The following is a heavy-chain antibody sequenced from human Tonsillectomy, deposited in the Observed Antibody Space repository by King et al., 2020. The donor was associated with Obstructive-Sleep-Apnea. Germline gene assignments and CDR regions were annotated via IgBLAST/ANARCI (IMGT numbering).Heavy chain of an antibody. CDR2: IRRKGYGGTT. CDR3: TRDLGYYDTSGYLGFY. CDR1: GFTFGDYA. V-gene: IGHV3-49*03. Sequence: VQLVESGGGLVQPGRSLRLSCTASGFTFGDYAMSWFRQAPGKGLEWVGFIRRKGYGGTTEYAESVKGRFTISRDDSKSIAYLQMTILKTEDTAVYYCTRDLGYYDTSGYLGFYWGQGTLVTVSS. J-gene: IGHJ4*02. D-gene: IGHD3-22*01.